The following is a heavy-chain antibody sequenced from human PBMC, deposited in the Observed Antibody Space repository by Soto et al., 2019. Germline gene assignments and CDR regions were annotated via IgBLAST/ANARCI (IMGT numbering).Heavy chain of an antibody. CDR2: IYYSGST. J-gene: IGHJ6*02. CDR1: GGSISSSSYY. CDR3: ARLTRGGWEWFFSVPYYGMDV. Sequence: SETLSLTCTVSGGSISSSSYYWGWIRQPPGKGLEWIGSIYYSGSTYYNPSLKSRVTISVDTSKNQFSLKLSSVTAADTAVYYCARLTRGGWEWFFSVPYYGMDVWGQGTTVTGSS. D-gene: IGHD3-3*01. V-gene: IGHV4-39*01.